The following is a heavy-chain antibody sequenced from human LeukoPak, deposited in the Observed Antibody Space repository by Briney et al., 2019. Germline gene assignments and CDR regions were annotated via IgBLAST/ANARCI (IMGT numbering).Heavy chain of an antibody. D-gene: IGHD3-22*01. CDR3: ARYPFVTTDGAFDY. Sequence: SETLSLTCTVSGGSISSSSYYWGWIRQPPGKGLEWIGSIYYSGSTYYNPSLKSRVTISVDTSKNQFSLKLSSVTAADTAVYYCARYPFVTTDGAFDYWGQGTLVTVSS. J-gene: IGHJ4*02. CDR2: IYYSGST. V-gene: IGHV4-39*07. CDR1: GGSISSSSYY.